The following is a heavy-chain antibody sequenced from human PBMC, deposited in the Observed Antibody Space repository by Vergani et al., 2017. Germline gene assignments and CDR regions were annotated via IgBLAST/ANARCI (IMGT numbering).Heavy chain of an antibody. J-gene: IGHJ4*02. CDR3: AREGYCSSTSCYVEGLYYVDY. CDR2: IKQDGSEK. V-gene: IGHV3-7*01. Sequence: EVQLVESGGGLVQPGGSLRLSCAASGFTFSSYWMSWVRQAPGKGLEWVANIKQDGSEKYYVDSVKGRFTISRDNAKNSLYLQMNSLRAEDTAVYYCAREGYCSSTSCYVEGLYYVDYWGQGTLVTVSS. CDR1: GFTFSSYW. D-gene: IGHD2-2*01.